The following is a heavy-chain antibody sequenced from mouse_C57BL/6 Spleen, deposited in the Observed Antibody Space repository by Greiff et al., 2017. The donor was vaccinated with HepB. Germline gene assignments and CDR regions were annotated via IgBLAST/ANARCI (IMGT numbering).Heavy chain of an antibody. V-gene: IGHV1-80*01. Sequence: QVQLKQSGAELVKPGASVKISCKASGYAFSSYWMNWVKQRPGKGLEWIGQIYPGDGDTNYNGKFKGKATLTADKSSSTAYMQLSSLTSEDSAVYFCARGGDYGYPDYWGQGTTLTVSS. CDR2: IYPGDGDT. CDR1: GYAFSSYW. CDR3: ARGGDYGYPDY. D-gene: IGHD2-2*01. J-gene: IGHJ2*01.